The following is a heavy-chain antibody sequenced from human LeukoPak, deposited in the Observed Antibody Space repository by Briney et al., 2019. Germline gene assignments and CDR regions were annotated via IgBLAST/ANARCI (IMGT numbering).Heavy chain of an antibody. CDR2: IKKDGSEK. V-gene: IGHV3-7*01. CDR1: GFTSSAFW. CDR3: ATFAGVVPGGLLL. D-gene: IGHD2-2*01. Sequence: GGSLRLSCVASGFTSSAFWMSWVRRRPGTGQELVANIKKDGSEKEYVDSVKGRFSIFRDNAKNSLYLQMKSLRAEATAAYYCATFAGVVPGGLLLWGKGTTVIVSS. J-gene: IGHJ6*04.